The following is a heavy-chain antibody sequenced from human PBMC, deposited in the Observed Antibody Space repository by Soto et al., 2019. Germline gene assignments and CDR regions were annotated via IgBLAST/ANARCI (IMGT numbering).Heavy chain of an antibody. J-gene: IGHJ4*02. CDR2: ISSGRKTI. V-gene: IGHV3-48*02. Sequence: EVQLVESGGGLVRRGGALRLSCAASGFTFSGYSMKWVRQAPGKGLEWISYISSGRKTIFYADSVKGRFSISRDNAKNSQYLQMNSLRDEDTAVYFCAREDILGARSFDYWGQGTLVTVSS. CDR1: GFTFSGYS. CDR3: AREDILGARSFDY. D-gene: IGHD1-26*01.